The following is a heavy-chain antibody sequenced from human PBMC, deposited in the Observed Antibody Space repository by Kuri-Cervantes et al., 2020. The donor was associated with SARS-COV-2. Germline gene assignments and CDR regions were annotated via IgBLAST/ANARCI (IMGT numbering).Heavy chain of an antibody. V-gene: IGHV3-23*01. J-gene: IGHJ4*02. CDR2: ISGSGGST. CDR3: AKEGYYDSSGYYYDSYFDY. CDR1: GFTFSSYW. Sequence: GGSLRLSCAASGFTFSSYWMHWVRQAPGKGLEWVSAISGSGGSTYYADSVKGRFTISRDNSKNTLYLQMNSLRAEDTAVYYCAKEGYYDSSGYYYDSYFDYWGQGTLVTVSS. D-gene: IGHD3-22*01.